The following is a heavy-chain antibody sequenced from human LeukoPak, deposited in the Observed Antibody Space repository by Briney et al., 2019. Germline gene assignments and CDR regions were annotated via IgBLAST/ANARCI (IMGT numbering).Heavy chain of an antibody. CDR3: ARVDSSWSFDY. Sequence: GGSLRLSCAASGFTFSSYSMNWVRQAPGEGLEWVSYISSSSSTIYYADSVKGRFTISRDNAKNSLYLQMNSLRAEDTAVYYCARVDSSWSFDYWGQGTLVTVSS. D-gene: IGHD6-13*01. V-gene: IGHV3-48*01. CDR1: GFTFSSYS. J-gene: IGHJ4*02. CDR2: ISSSSSTI.